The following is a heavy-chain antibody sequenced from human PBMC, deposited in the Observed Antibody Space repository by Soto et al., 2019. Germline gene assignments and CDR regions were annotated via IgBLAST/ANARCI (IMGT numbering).Heavy chain of an antibody. CDR1: GGSISGSSYY. D-gene: IGHD5-12*01. CDR2: IYYSGST. CDR3: ARHQRGGYNWVVGY. V-gene: IGHV4-39*01. J-gene: IGHJ4*02. Sequence: QLQLHESGPGLVKPSETLSLTCSVSGGSISGSSYYWGWIRQPPGKGLEWIGNIYYSGSTYYNPSLKSRVTISEDTSKYQFSRKRGSVTAADTAVYYCARHQRGGYNWVVGYWGQGTLVTVSS.